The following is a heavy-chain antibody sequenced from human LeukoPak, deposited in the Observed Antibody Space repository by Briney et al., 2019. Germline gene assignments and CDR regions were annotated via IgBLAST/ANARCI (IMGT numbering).Heavy chain of an antibody. CDR3: ARDSGGGGYFDY. CDR1: GFPFSSYS. J-gene: IGHJ4*02. CDR2: ISSSSNYK. V-gene: IGHV3-21*01. D-gene: IGHD2-15*01. Sequence: GGSLRLSCAASGFPFSSYSMNWVRQTPGKGLEWVSYISSSSNYKYYGDSVKGRFTISRDNSKNTLYLQMNSLRAEDTAVYYCARDSGGGGYFDYWGQGTLVFVSS.